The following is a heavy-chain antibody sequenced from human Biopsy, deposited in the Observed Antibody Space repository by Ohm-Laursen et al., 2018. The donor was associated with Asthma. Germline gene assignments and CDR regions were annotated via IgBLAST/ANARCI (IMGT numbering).Heavy chain of an antibody. CDR2: ISSSSSTI. V-gene: IGHV3-48*02. Sequence: SLRLSCTASGFTLSSYSMNWVRQAPGKGLEWVSYISSSSSTIYYADSVKGRFTISRDNAKNPLYLQMNSLRDEDTAVYYCARFKRGYSYGYAGVFDYWGQGTLVTVSS. CDR1: GFTLSSYS. D-gene: IGHD5-18*01. CDR3: ARFKRGYSYGYAGVFDY. J-gene: IGHJ4*02.